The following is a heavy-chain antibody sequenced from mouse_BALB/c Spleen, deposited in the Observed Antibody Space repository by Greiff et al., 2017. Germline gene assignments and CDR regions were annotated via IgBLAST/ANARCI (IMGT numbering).Heavy chain of an antibody. CDR1: GFSLTSYG. CDR3: ARERERYYDGYTWFAY. Sequence: VQRVESGPGLVAPSQSLSITCTVSGFSLTSYGVHWVRQPPGKGLEWLGVIWAGGSTNYNSALMSRLSISKDNSKSQVFLKMNSLQTDDTAMYYCARERERYYDGYTWFAYWGQGTLVTVSA. CDR2: IWAGGST. D-gene: IGHD2-3*01. V-gene: IGHV2-9*02. J-gene: IGHJ3*01.